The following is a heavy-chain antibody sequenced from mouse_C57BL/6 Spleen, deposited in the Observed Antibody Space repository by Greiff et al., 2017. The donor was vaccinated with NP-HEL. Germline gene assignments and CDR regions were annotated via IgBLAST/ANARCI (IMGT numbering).Heavy chain of an antibody. CDR1: GFTFSDYG. V-gene: IGHV5-17*01. D-gene: IGHD1-1*01. CDR2: ISSGSSTI. J-gene: IGHJ4*01. CDR3: ASDYYGSSPYYAMDY. Sequence: EVQLVESGGGLVKPGGSLKLSCAASGFTFSDYGMHWVRQAPEKGLEWVAYISSGSSTIYYADTVKGRFTISRDNAKNTLFLQMTSLRSEDTAMYYCASDYYGSSPYYAMDYWGQGTSVTVSS.